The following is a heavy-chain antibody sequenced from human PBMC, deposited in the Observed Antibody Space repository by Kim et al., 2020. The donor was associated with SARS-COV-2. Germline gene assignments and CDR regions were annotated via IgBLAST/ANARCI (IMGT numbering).Heavy chain of an antibody. CDR3: AREPRGDYYGMDV. J-gene: IGHJ6*02. Sequence: GGSLRLSCAASGFTFSSYSMNWVRQAPGKGLEWVSYISSSSDTIFYADSVKGRFTISRDNAKNSLYLQMNNLRAEDTAVYYCAREPRGDYYGMDVWGQGTTVTVSS. CDR2: ISSSSDTI. V-gene: IGHV3-48*04. D-gene: IGHD3-10*01. CDR1: GFTFSSYS.